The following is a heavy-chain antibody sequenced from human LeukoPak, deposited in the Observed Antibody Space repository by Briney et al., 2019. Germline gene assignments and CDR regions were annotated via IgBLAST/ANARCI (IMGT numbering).Heavy chain of an antibody. CDR1: GYSFTTYW. V-gene: IGHV5-10-1*01. J-gene: IGHJ4*02. Sequence: GESLKISCKASGYSFTTYWIAWVRQMPGKGLEWMGRIDPSDSNTNYSPSFQGHVTISADKSISTAYLQWSSLKASDTAMYYCARPAGSSSRSFDYWGQGTLVTVSS. CDR2: IDPSDSNT. CDR3: ARPAGSSSRSFDY. D-gene: IGHD6-6*01.